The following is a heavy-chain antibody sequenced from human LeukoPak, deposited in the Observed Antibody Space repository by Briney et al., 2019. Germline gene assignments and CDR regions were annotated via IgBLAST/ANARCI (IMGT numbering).Heavy chain of an antibody. CDR1: GFTFSSFE. CDR2: ISTSGSTK. Sequence: GGSLRLSCAASGFTFSSFEMNWVRQAPGKGLEWLSHISTSGSTKYYANSVKGRFTISRDNAENSVYLQMNSLRAEDTAVYYCAREGYSSSWYFIGAYYYYYYMDVWGKGTTVTVSS. J-gene: IGHJ6*03. V-gene: IGHV3-48*03. CDR3: AREGYSSSWYFIGAYYYYYYMDV. D-gene: IGHD6-13*01.